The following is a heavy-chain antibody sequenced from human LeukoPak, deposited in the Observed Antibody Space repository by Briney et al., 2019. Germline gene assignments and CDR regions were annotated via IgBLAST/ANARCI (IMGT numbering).Heavy chain of an antibody. Sequence: GGSLRLSCAASGFTFSSSAMSWVRQAPGKGLEWVSVISGSGGGTYYADSVKGRFTISRDNSKNTLYLQMNSLRAEDTAVYYCAKVYGDYLPIKSIDYWGQGTVVTVSS. J-gene: IGHJ4*02. CDR3: AKVYGDYLPIKSIDY. CDR2: ISGSGGGT. CDR1: GFTFSSSA. V-gene: IGHV3-23*01. D-gene: IGHD4-17*01.